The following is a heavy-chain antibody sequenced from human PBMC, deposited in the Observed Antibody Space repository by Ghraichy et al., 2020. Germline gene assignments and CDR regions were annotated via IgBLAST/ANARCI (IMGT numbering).Heavy chain of an antibody. CDR1: GFTFSSYA. Sequence: GESLNISCAASGFTFSSYAMSWVRQAPGKGLEWVSAISGSGGSTYYADSVKGRFTISRDNSKNTLYLQMNSLRAEDTAVYYCARGRGAAAGTSGADYWGQGTLVTVSS. V-gene: IGHV3-23*01. CDR2: ISGSGGST. D-gene: IGHD6-13*01. J-gene: IGHJ4*02. CDR3: ARGRGAAAGTSGADY.